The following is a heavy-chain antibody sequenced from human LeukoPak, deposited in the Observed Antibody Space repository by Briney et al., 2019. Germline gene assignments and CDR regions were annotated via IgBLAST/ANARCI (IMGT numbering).Heavy chain of an antibody. J-gene: IGHJ4*02. D-gene: IGHD1-26*01. CDR2: ISGSGGST. Sequence: PGGSLRLSCAASGFTFSSYAMSWVRQAPGKGLEWVSAISGSGGSTYYADSVRGRFNISRDNSKNTPYLQMNSMRAEDTAVYYCAKAPRGTHYYFDYWGQGTLVTVSS. CDR3: AKAPRGTHYYFDY. CDR1: GFTFSSYA. V-gene: IGHV3-23*01.